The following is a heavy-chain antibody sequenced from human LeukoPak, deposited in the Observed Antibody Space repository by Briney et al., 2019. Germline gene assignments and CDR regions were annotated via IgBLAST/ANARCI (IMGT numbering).Heavy chain of an antibody. D-gene: IGHD3-9*01. CDR1: GGSISSSSYY. Sequence: SETLSLTCTVSGGSISSSSYYWGWIRQPPGKGLEWIGSIYYSGSTYYNPSLKSRVTISVDTSKNQFSLKLSSVTAADTAVYYCARVIAAGNYDILTGYYPKTYYYYYYMDVWGKGTTVTVSS. V-gene: IGHV4-39*07. J-gene: IGHJ6*03. CDR2: IYYSGST. CDR3: ARVIAAGNYDILTGYYPKTYYYYYYMDV.